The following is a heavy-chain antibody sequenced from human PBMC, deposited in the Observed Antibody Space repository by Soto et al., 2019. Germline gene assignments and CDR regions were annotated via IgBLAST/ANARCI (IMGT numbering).Heavy chain of an antibody. Sequence: QVQLVQSGAEVKKPGSSVKVYCKASGGTFSSYAISWVRQAPGQGIEWMGGIIPIFGPANYAQKLQGRVTITADESASTAYMELSSLRSEDTAVYYCARDDRSFILDYWGQGTLVTVSS. D-gene: IGHD3-22*01. J-gene: IGHJ4*02. CDR1: GGTFSSYA. V-gene: IGHV1-69*01. CDR2: IIPIFGPA. CDR3: ARDDRSFILDY.